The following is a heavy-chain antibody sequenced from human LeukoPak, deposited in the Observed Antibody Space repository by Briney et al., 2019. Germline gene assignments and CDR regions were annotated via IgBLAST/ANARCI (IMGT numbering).Heavy chain of an antibody. V-gene: IGHV3-49*04. CDR1: GFTFSSSA. CDR2: IRSKAYGGTT. CDR3: TRDAYYDSSGYFDY. D-gene: IGHD3-22*01. J-gene: IGHJ4*02. Sequence: GGSLRLSCAASGFTFSSSAMNWVRQAPGKGLEWVGFIRSKAYGGTTEYAASVKGRFTISRDDSKSIAYLQMNSLKTEDTAVYYCTRDAYYDSSGYFDYWGQGTLVTVSS.